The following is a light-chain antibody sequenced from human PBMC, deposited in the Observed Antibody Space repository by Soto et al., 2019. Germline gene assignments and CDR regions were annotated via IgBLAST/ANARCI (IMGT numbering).Light chain of an antibody. CDR3: QQYGGSPRVT. J-gene: IGKJ4*01. V-gene: IGKV3-20*01. Sequence: EIVLTQSPGTLSLSPGERATLSCRASQVVTSNYLAWYQQKPGQAPRLLIYGASSRATGIPDRFSGSGFGTDFTLTIRRLEPEDFAVYYCQQYGGSPRVTFGGGTKVEIK. CDR1: QVVTSNY. CDR2: GAS.